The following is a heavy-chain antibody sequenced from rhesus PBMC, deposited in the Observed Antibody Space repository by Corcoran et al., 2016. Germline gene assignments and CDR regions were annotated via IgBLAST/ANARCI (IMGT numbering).Heavy chain of an antibody. CDR2: IYGSGSST. Sequence: QLQLQESGPGLVKPSETLSVTCAVSGGSISSSYWSRIRQAPGKGLEWIGYIYGSGSSTNYNPSLKSRVTISTDTSKTQFSLKLSSVTAADPAVYYCARDGGQLESWGQGVLVTVSS. CDR1: GGSISSSY. V-gene: IGHV4-169*02. CDR3: ARDGGQLES. D-gene: IGHD6-25*01. J-gene: IGHJ4*01.